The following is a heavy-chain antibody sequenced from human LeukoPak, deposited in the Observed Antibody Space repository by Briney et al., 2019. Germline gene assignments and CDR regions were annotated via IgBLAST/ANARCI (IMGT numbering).Heavy chain of an antibody. Sequence: SETLSLTCTVPAGSISSGASLWSWIRHPAGKGRERIARTFSSGITNYIPSLKSRVSMSVDTSKNQFSLKLTSVTAADTAVYYCARDGYGSSMDVWGKGTTVTVSS. CDR3: ARDGYGSSMDV. V-gene: IGHV4-61*02. CDR2: TFSSGIT. D-gene: IGHD6-13*01. CDR1: AGSISSGASL. J-gene: IGHJ6*03.